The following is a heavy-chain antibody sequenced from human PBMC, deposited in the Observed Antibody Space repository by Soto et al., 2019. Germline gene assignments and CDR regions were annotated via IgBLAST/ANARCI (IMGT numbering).Heavy chain of an antibody. D-gene: IGHD3-10*01. CDR2: IIPIFGTA. CDR3: ARDNDMVAGSYYGLYVMDL. V-gene: IGHV1-69*06. J-gene: IGHJ6*02. Sequence: ASVNVSCKASGGTFSSYAISWVRQAPGQGLEWMGGIIPIFGTANYAQKFQGRVTITADKSTSTAYMELSSLRAEDTAVYYCARDNDMVAGSYYGLYVMDLCGQGNTVTV. CDR1: GGTFSSYA.